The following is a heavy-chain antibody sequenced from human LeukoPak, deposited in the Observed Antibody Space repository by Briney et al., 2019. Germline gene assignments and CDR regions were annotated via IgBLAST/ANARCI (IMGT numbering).Heavy chain of an antibody. Sequence: ASVTVSCTASGYTFTSYAMNWVRQAPGQGLEWMGWINTNTGNPTYAQGFTGRFVFSLDTSVSTAYLQISSLKAEDTAVYYCARDSDSSGYSNPWYGMDVWGQGTTVTVSS. V-gene: IGHV7-4-1*02. CDR2: INTNTGNP. CDR3: ARDSDSSGYSNPWYGMDV. J-gene: IGHJ6*02. D-gene: IGHD3-22*01. CDR1: GYTFTSYA.